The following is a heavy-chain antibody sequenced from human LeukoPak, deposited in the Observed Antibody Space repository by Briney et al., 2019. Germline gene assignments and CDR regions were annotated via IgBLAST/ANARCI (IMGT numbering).Heavy chain of an antibody. D-gene: IGHD3-22*01. CDR1: GGTFSSYA. CDR3: ARLVGSNYYDSSGYYDY. J-gene: IGHJ4*02. V-gene: IGHV1-69*01. Sequence: SVKVSCKASGGTFSSYATSWVRQAPGQGLEWMGGIIPIFGTANYAQKFQGRVTITADESTSTAYMELSSLRSEDTAVYYCARLVGSNYYDSSGYYDYWGQGTLVAVSS. CDR2: IIPIFGTA.